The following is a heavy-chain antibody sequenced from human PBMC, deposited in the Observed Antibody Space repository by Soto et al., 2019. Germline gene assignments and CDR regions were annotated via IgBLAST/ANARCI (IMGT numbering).Heavy chain of an antibody. CDR1: GYTFTSYD. Sequence: ASVKVSCNASGYTFTSYDINLVRQATGQGLEWMGWMNPNSGNTGYAQKFQGRVTMTRNTSISTAYMELSSLRSEDTAVYYCAREKGLNWTDDFWGQGTLVTVSS. CDR3: AREKGLNWTDDF. CDR2: MNPNSGNT. D-gene: IGHD1-1*01. V-gene: IGHV1-8*01. J-gene: IGHJ4*02.